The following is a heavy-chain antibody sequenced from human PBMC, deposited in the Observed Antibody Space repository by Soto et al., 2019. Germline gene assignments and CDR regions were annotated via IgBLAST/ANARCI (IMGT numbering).Heavy chain of an antibody. CDR2: ISGSGGST. CDR3: AKDSAVRGTHNWFDP. D-gene: IGHD3-10*01. Sequence: PGGSLRLSCAASGFTFSSYAMSWVRQAPGKGLEWVSAISGSGGSTYYADSVKGRFTISRDNSKNTLYLQMNSLRAEDTAVYYCAKDSAVRGTHNWFDPWGQGTLVTVSS. CDR1: GFTFSSYA. V-gene: IGHV3-23*01. J-gene: IGHJ5*02.